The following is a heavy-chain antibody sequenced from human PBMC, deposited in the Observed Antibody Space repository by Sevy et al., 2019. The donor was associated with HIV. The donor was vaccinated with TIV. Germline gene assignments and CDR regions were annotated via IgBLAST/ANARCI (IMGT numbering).Heavy chain of an antibody. J-gene: IGHJ4*02. CDR1: GFTFRSYG. V-gene: IGHV3-30*18. CDR2: ISFDGRNT. CDR3: AKDILGDNSPWFFFDY. Sequence: QQGESLKISCAGSGFTFRSYGIHWVRQSPGKGLEWVAFISFDGRNTYSADSVKGRFTVSRDNSNNAVYLQMNNLRTEDTAMYYCAKDILGDNSPWFFFDYWGQGTQVTVSS. D-gene: IGHD3-9*01.